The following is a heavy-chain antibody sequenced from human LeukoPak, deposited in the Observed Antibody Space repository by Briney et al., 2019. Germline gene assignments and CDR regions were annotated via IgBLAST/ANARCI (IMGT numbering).Heavy chain of an antibody. CDR2: ISSSSSYI. V-gene: IGHV3-21*01. CDR3: ARDAATPHYDFWSGYYERPNWFDP. CDR1: GFTFSSYS. J-gene: IGHJ5*02. Sequence: GGSLRLSCAAAGFTFSSYSMNWVRQAPGKGLEWVSSISSSSSYIYYADSVKGRFTISRDNAKNSLYLQMNSLRAEDTAVYYCARDAATPHYDFWSGYYERPNWFDPWGQGTLVTVSS. D-gene: IGHD3-3*01.